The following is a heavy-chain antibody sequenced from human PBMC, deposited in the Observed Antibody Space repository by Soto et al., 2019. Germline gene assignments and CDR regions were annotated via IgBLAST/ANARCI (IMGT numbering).Heavy chain of an antibody. D-gene: IGHD6-13*01. J-gene: IGHJ4*02. CDR2: IYPGDSDT. Sequence: GESLKISCKCSGYSFTSYWIGWVRQMPGKGLEWMGIIYPGDSDTRYSPSFQGQVTISADKSISTAYLQWSSLKASDTAMYYCARPHSSWSETDYFDYWGQGTLVTAPQ. V-gene: IGHV5-51*01. CDR1: GYSFTSYW. CDR3: ARPHSSWSETDYFDY.